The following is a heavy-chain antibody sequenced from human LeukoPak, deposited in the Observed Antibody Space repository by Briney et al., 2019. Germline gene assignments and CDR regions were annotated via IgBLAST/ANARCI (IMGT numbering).Heavy chain of an antibody. CDR2: ISWNSGSI. V-gene: IGHV3-9*01. CDR1: GFTFDDYA. Sequence: GGSLRLSCAASGFTFDDYAMHWVRQAPGKGLEWVSGISWNSGSIGYADSVKGRFTISRDNAKNSLYLQMNSLRAEDTALYYCAKDISHSWAYYFDYWGQGTLVTVSS. CDR3: AKDISHSWAYYFDY. J-gene: IGHJ4*02.